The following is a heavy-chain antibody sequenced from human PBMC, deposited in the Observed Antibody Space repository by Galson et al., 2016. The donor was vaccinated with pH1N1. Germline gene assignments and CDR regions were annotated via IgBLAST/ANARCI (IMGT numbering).Heavy chain of an antibody. Sequence: SGGTFSSYTINWVRQAPGQGLEWMGGIIPIFGTADYAQKFQGRVTITTDESASTVYMEVSSLRSEDTAVYYCATAVTWYFDYWGQGTVVTV. V-gene: IGHV1-69*05. CDR1: GGTFSSYT. D-gene: IGHD4-17*01. J-gene: IGHJ4*02. CDR3: ATAVTWYFDY. CDR2: IIPIFGTA.